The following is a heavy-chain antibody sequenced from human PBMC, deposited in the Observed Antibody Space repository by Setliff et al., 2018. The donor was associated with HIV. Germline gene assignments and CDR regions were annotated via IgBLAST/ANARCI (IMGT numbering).Heavy chain of an antibody. D-gene: IGHD3-22*01. J-gene: IGHJ3*02. CDR1: GFTFGDYA. CDR2: IRSKAYGGTT. V-gene: IGHV3-49*04. Sequence: GGSLRLSCTASGFTFGDYAMSWVRQAPGKGLEWVGFIRSKAYGGTTEYAASVKGRFTSSRDDSKSIAYLQMNSLKTEDTAVYYCTSSPLIRERGIVVVITRPDAFDIWGQGTMVTVSS. CDR3: TSSPLIRERGIVVVITRPDAFDI.